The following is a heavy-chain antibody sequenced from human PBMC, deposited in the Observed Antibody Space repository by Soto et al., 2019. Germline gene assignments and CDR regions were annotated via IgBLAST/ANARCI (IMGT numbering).Heavy chain of an antibody. CDR2: IYPGDSDT. CDR3: ARTAAAGKYYYGMDV. D-gene: IGHD6-13*01. Sequence: PGESLKISCRGSGYSFTSYWIGWVRQMPGEGLESMGIIYPGDSDTRSSPSFQGQVTISADKSISTAYLQWSSLKASDTAMYYCARTAAAGKYYYGMDVWGQGTTVTVSS. J-gene: IGHJ6*02. CDR1: GYSFTSYW. V-gene: IGHV5-51*01.